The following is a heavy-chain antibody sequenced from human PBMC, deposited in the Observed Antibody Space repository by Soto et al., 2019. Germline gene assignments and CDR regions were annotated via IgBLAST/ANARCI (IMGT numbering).Heavy chain of an antibody. D-gene: IGHD3-9*01. Sequence: QLQLQESGPGLVKPSETLSLTCSVSDDSINSDKYYWGWIRQPPGKGREWIGSIYYRGNAYYNPSLQNRVTISLDKSKSQFSLKLNSVTAADSAVYFCARLEGLATISYYFDFWGPGALVTVSS. J-gene: IGHJ4*02. CDR1: DDSINSDKYY. V-gene: IGHV4-39*01. CDR2: IYYRGNA. CDR3: ARLEGLATISYYFDF.